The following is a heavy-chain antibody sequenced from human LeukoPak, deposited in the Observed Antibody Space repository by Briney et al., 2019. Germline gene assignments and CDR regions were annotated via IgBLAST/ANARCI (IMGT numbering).Heavy chain of an antibody. J-gene: IGHJ4*02. CDR2: ISYDGSNK. D-gene: IGHD5-24*01. CDR1: GFTFSSYG. V-gene: IGHV3-30*18. Sequence: GRSLRLSCAASGFTFSSYGMHWVRQAPGKGLEWVAVISYDGSNKYYADSVKGRFTISRDNSKNTLYLQMNSLRAEDTAVYYCAKDMGGVVEMATKPTTTYYFDYWGQGTLVTVSS. CDR3: AKDMGGVVEMATKPTTTYYFDY.